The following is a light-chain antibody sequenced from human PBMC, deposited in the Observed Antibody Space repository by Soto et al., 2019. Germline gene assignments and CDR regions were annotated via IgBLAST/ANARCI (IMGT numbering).Light chain of an antibody. V-gene: IGKV1-5*03. CDR1: QTISSW. CDR3: QQYSPLIT. Sequence: DIQITQSPSTLCGSVGDRGTMTCRASQTISSWLAWYQQKPRQAPKLLIYKASTLKSGVPSRFSGSGSGTDFTFTIRSLQPEDVATYYCQQYSPLITFGQGTRLEIK. J-gene: IGKJ5*01. CDR2: KAS.